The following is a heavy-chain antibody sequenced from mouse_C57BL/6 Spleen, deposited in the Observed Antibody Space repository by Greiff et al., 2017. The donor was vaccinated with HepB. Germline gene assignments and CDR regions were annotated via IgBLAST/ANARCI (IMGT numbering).Heavy chain of an antibody. Sequence: QVQLQQPGAELVMPGASVKLSCKASGYTFTSYWMHWVKQRPGQGLEWIGEIDPSDSYTNYNQKFKGKSTLTVDKSSSTAYMQLSSLTSEDSAVYYGARSRVGRDYAMDYWGQGTSVTVSS. CDR1: GYTFTSYW. CDR3: ARSRVGRDYAMDY. CDR2: IDPSDSYT. J-gene: IGHJ4*01. V-gene: IGHV1-69*01. D-gene: IGHD4-1*01.